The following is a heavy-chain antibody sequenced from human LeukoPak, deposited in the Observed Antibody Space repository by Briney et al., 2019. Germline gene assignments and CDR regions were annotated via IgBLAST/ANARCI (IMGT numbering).Heavy chain of an antibody. CDR3: AKDQGVQYYYDSSGKEKDY. CDR1: GFTFSSYW. CDR2: INSDGSST. V-gene: IGHV3-74*01. D-gene: IGHD3-22*01. Sequence: PGGSLRLSCAASGFTFSSYWMYWVRQAPGKRLVWVSRINSDGSSTTYADSVKGRFTISRDNSKNTLYLQMNSLRAEDTAVYYCAKDQGVQYYYDSSGKEKDYWGQGTLVTVSS. J-gene: IGHJ4*02.